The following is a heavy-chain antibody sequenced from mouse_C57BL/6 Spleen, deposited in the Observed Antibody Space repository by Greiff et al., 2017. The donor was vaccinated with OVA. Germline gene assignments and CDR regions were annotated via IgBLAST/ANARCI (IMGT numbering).Heavy chain of an antibody. D-gene: IGHD3-2*02. CDR2: INPYNGGT. Sequence: VQLQQSGPVLVKPGASVKMSCKASGYIFTDYYMNWVKQSHGKSLEWIGVINPYNGGTSYNQKFKGKATLTVDKSSSTAYMELNSLTSEDSAVYYCARTAQATSFDYWGQGTTLTVSS. CDR3: ARTAQATSFDY. V-gene: IGHV1-19*01. CDR1: GYIFTDYY. J-gene: IGHJ2*01.